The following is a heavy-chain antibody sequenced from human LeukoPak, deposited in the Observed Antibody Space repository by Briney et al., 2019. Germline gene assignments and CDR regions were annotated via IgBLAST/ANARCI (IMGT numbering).Heavy chain of an antibody. CDR3: ARGRSYYDYVWGSLRGTHPSDY. V-gene: IGHV4-34*01. CDR1: GGSFSGYY. CDR2: INHSGST. Sequence: SETLSLPCAVYGGSFSGYYWAWIRQPPGKGLEWIGEINHSGSTNYNPSLKSRVTISVDTPKNQFSLKLSSGTAADTALYYCARGRSYYDYVWGSLRGTHPSDYWGQGTLVTVSS. D-gene: IGHD3-16*01. J-gene: IGHJ4*02.